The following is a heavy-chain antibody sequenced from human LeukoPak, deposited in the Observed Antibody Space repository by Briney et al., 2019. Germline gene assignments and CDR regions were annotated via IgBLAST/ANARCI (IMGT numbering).Heavy chain of an antibody. CDR1: GVSFSSSD. CDR2: IGPAGAT. J-gene: IGHJ4*02. D-gene: IGHD3-10*01. CDR3: ARGGLWFGEVLD. Sequence: GGSLRISCVVSGVSFSSSDMHWVRKVPGKGLEWVAGIGPAGATFYPDSPKGRSIISRENVKNSLYLQMNSLTVGDTAVYYCARGGLWFGEVLDWGQGILVTVSS. V-gene: IGHV3-13*01.